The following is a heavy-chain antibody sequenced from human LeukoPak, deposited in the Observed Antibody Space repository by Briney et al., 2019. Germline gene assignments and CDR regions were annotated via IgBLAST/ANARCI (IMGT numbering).Heavy chain of an antibody. CDR2: ISSSSSYI. Sequence: PGGSLRLSCAASGFTFSGYSMNWVRHAPGKGLEWVSSISSSSSYIYYAHSVKGRFTIPRDNAKNSLYLKMNPLRAEDAAVYYCATFSWFGESLTIDYWGQGTLVTVSS. D-gene: IGHD3-10*01. V-gene: IGHV3-21*01. CDR1: GFTFSGYS. J-gene: IGHJ4*02. CDR3: ATFSWFGESLTIDY.